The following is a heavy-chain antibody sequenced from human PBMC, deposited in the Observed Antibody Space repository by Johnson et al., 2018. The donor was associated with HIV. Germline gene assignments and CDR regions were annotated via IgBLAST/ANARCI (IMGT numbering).Heavy chain of an antibody. V-gene: IGHV3-53*03. CDR3: TRSKLQFLAPDAFDL. CDR1: GFNVSNNY. J-gene: IGHJ3*01. CDR2: LYSSGNT. D-gene: IGHD5-24*01. Sequence: VHLVESGGGLVQPGGSLGLACVGSGFNVSNNYMSWVRQPPGQGLEWVSTLYSSGNTYYADSVNGRFTISRDSSRNTLYLQIDTLKVEDTALYYCTRSKLQFLAPDAFDLWGQGTMVTVSS.